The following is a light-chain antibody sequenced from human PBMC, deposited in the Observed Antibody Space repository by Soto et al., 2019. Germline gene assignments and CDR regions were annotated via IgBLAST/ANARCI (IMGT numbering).Light chain of an antibody. V-gene: IGKV3-15*01. Sequence: ETVMTQSPATLPVSPGERATLSCRASQSIGDNLAWYQQKPGQAPRLLIYEASTRATGIPVRFTGSGSGPDFTLTISSLQSEDIALYYCQQFADWPPTFGQGTNVE. CDR2: EAS. CDR1: QSIGDN. J-gene: IGKJ1*01. CDR3: QQFADWPPT.